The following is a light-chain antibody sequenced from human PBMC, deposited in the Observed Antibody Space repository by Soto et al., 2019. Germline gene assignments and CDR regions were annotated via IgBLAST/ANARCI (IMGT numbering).Light chain of an antibody. V-gene: IGKV1-39*01. CDR3: QQSYSFPRT. CDR1: QSISDY. Sequence: DIQMTQSPSSLSASVGDRVAITCRSSQSISDYLNWYQQKPGKALKLVIYGASNLQSGVPPRFSGSGSGSEFTLTISGLQPDDFAIYFCQQSYSFPRTFGPGTKVDV. J-gene: IGKJ3*01. CDR2: GAS.